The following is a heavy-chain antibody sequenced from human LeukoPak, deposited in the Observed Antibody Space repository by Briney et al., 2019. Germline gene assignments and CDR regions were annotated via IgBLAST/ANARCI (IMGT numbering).Heavy chain of an antibody. CDR3: ARGSSSWYYFDY. V-gene: IGHV3-11*01. Sequence: PGGSLRLSCAASGFTFSDYYMSWIRQAPGEGLEWGSYISSSGSTIYYADSVKGRFTISRDNAKNSLYLQMNSLRAEDTAVYYCARGSSSWYYFDYWGQGTLVTVSS. CDR2: ISSSGSTI. CDR1: GFTFSDYY. D-gene: IGHD6-13*01. J-gene: IGHJ4*02.